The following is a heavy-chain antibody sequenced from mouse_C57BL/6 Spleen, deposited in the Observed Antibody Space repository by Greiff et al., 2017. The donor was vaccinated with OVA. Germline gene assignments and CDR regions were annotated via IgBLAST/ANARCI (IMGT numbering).Heavy chain of an antibody. CDR3: AREDYYGAWFAY. V-gene: IGHV1-66*01. CDR2: IYPGSGNT. CDR1: GYSFTSYY. D-gene: IGHD1-1*01. Sequence: VQLQQSGPELVKPGASVKISCKASGYSFTSYYIHWVKQRPGQGLEWIGWIYPGSGNTKYNEKFKGKATLTADTSSSTAYMQLSSLTSEDSAVYYGAREDYYGAWFAYWGQGTLVTVSA. J-gene: IGHJ3*01.